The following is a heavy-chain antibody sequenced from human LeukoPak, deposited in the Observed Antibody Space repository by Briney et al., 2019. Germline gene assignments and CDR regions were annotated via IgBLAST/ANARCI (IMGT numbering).Heavy chain of an antibody. Sequence: SETLSLTCTVSGGSISSSSYYWGWIRQPPGKGLERIGSIYYSGSTYYNPSLKSRVTISVDTSKNQFSLKLSSVTAADTAVYYCASEPRYSSSYFFDPWGQGTLVTVSS. D-gene: IGHD6-13*01. CDR2: IYYSGST. J-gene: IGHJ5*02. CDR1: GGSISSSSYY. V-gene: IGHV4-39*01. CDR3: ASEPRYSSSYFFDP.